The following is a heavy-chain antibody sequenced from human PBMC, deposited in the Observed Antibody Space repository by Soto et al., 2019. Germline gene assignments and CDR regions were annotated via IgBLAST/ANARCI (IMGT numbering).Heavy chain of an antibody. CDR2: ISSSSSTI. J-gene: IGHJ6*02. CDR1: GFTFSSYS. Sequence: GGSLRLSCAASGFTFSSYSMNWVRQAPGKGLEWVSYISSSSSTIYYADSVKGRFTISRDNAKNSLYLQMNSLRDEDTAVYYCARDPEQLVRYYYYGMDVWGQGTTVTVSS. V-gene: IGHV3-48*02. CDR3: ARDPEQLVRYYYYGMDV. D-gene: IGHD6-6*01.